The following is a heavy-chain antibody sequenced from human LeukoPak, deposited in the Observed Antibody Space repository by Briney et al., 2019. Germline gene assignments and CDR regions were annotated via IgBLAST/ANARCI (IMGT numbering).Heavy chain of an antibody. Sequence: GGSLRLSCAGSGFTFSSYSMNWVRQAPGKGLEWVSSISSSSSYIYYADSVKGRFTISRDNAKNSLYLQMNSLRAEDTALYYCARDIGHLTYYFDYWGQGTLVTVSS. D-gene: IGHD3-3*02. CDR3: ARDIGHLTYYFDY. V-gene: IGHV3-21*04. CDR1: GFTFSSYS. J-gene: IGHJ4*02. CDR2: ISSSSSYI.